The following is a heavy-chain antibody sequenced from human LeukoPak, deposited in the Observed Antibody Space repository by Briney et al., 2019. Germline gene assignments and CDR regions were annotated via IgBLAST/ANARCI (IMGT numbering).Heavy chain of an antibody. CDR3: ARGIVVQPSANWFDP. D-gene: IGHD2-2*01. CDR2: INADDGNT. Sequence: ASVKVSCKPSGYTFTTYAIHWVRQAPGQRLEWMGLINADDGNTRYSQRFQGRVTITRDTSANTAYMELSSLRFEDTAVYYCARGIVVQPSANWFDPWGQETPVTVSS. J-gene: IGHJ5*02. V-gene: IGHV1-3*01. CDR1: GYTFTTYA.